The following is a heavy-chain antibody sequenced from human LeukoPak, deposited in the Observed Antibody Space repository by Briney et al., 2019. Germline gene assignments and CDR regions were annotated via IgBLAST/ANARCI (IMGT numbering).Heavy chain of an antibody. Sequence: SETLSLTCAVSGGSISSSNWWSWVRQPPGKGLEWIGEIYHSGSTNYNPSLKSRVTISVDTSKNQFSLKLSSVTAADTAVYYCARDPNYYYYYMDVWGKRTTVTVSS. CDR3: ARDPNYYYYYMDV. J-gene: IGHJ6*03. CDR1: GGSISSSNW. CDR2: IYHSGST. V-gene: IGHV4-4*02.